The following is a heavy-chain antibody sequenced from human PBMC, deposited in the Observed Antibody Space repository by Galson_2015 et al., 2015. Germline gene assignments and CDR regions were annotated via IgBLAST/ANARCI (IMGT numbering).Heavy chain of an antibody. J-gene: IGHJ1*01. CDR2: IWYDGSNK. D-gene: IGHD6-19*01. Sequence: SLRLSCAASGFTFSSYGMHWVRQAPGKGLEWVAVIWYDGSNKYYADSVKGRFTISRDNSKNTLYLQMNSLRAEDTAVYYCARGRRYSSGWYGSAEYFQHWGQGTLVTVSS. CDR3: ARGRRYSSGWYGSAEYFQH. V-gene: IGHV3-33*01. CDR1: GFTFSSYG.